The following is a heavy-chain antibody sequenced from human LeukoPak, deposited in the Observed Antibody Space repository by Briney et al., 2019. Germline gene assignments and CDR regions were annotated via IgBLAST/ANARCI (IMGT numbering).Heavy chain of an antibody. Sequence: ASVKVSCKASGYTFTGYYMHWVRQAPGQGLEWMGWINPNSGGTNYAQKFQDRVTMTRDTSISTAYMELSRLRSDDTAVYYCARANIVVVVAAVAFDIWGQGTMVTVSS. V-gene: IGHV1-2*02. J-gene: IGHJ3*02. CDR2: INPNSGGT. D-gene: IGHD2-15*01. CDR1: GYTFTGYY. CDR3: ARANIVVVVAAVAFDI.